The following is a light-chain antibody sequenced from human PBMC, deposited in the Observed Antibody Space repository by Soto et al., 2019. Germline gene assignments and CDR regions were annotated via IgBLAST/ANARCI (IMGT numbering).Light chain of an antibody. V-gene: IGLV2-8*01. CDR3: CSYAGSSTVV. Sequence: QSALTQPPSASGSPGQSVTISCTGTKSDIGVYDFVSWYQHHPGKAPRLIIYEVVQRPSGVPDRFSGSKSGNTASLTVSGLQAADEADYYCCSYAGSSTVVFGGGTKLTVL. J-gene: IGLJ2*01. CDR2: EVV. CDR1: KSDIGVYDF.